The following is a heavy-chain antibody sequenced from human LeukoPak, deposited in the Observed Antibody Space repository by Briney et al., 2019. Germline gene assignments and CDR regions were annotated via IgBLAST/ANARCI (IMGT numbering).Heavy chain of an antibody. Sequence: PSETLSLTCTVSGGSISSYYWNWIRQPPGKGLEWIGYIYYSGSTNYNPSLKSRVTISVDTSKNQFSLKLSSVTAADTAVYYCARHMNDFWSCYSRFDTWGQGTLVTVSS. CDR1: GGSISSYY. J-gene: IGHJ5*02. V-gene: IGHV4-59*08. CDR2: IYYSGST. D-gene: IGHD3-3*01. CDR3: ARHMNDFWSCYSRFDT.